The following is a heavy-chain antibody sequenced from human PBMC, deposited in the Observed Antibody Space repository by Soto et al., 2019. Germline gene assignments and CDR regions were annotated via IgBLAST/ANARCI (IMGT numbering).Heavy chain of an antibody. J-gene: IGHJ5*02. Sequence: SVKVSCKASGGTFSSHAISWVRQAPGQGLEWMGGIIPIFGTANYAQKFQGRVTITADESTSTAYMELSSLRSEDTAVYYCARKLGYCSGGSCYAENWFDPWGQGTLVTVSS. D-gene: IGHD2-15*01. V-gene: IGHV1-69*13. CDR3: ARKLGYCSGGSCYAENWFDP. CDR1: GGTFSSHA. CDR2: IIPIFGTA.